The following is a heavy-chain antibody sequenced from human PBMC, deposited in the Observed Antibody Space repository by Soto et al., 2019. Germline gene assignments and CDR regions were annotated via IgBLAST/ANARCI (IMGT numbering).Heavy chain of an antibody. CDR3: AKEGISSWFFDY. D-gene: IGHD6-13*01. CDR1: GFTFSSYD. Sequence: GGSLGLSGAASGFTFSSYDMSCVRQAPGKGLEWVSAISCSGCSTYYADSVKGRFTISRDNSKNTLYRQMNSLRAEATAVYYCAKEGISSWFFDYWGQGTLVTVSS. CDR2: ISCSGCST. J-gene: IGHJ4*02. V-gene: IGHV3-23*01.